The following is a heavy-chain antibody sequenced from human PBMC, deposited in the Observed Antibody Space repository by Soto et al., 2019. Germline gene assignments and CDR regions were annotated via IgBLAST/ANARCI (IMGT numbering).Heavy chain of an antibody. CDR2: IYSGGST. D-gene: IGHD6-13*01. V-gene: IGHV3-53*04. Sequence: GGSLRPSCPASGFTVSSNYMSWVRQAPGKGLEWVSVIYSGGSTYYADSVKGRFTISRHNSKNTLYLQMNSLRAEDTAVYYCARRIGRGYSSSYYFDYWGQGTLVTVSS. J-gene: IGHJ4*02. CDR1: GFTVSSNY. CDR3: ARRIGRGYSSSYYFDY.